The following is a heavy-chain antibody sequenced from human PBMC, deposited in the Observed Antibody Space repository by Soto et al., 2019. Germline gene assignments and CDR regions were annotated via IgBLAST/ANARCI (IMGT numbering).Heavy chain of an antibody. D-gene: IGHD6-6*01. J-gene: IGHJ6*02. CDR3: ARRGGSSSGYYYYAMDV. CDR2: IYHSGST. Sequence: PSETLSLTCSVSGGSINSGRSSWNWIRQSPGKGLEWIAYIYHSGSTYYNPSLKSRVTISVDTSKNQFSLNLTSVTAADTAVYYCARRGGSSSGYYYYAMDVWGQGTTVTVSS. CDR1: GGSINSGRSS. V-gene: IGHV4-30-2*06.